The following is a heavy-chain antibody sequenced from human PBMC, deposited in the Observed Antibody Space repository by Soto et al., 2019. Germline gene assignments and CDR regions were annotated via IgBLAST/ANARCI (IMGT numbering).Heavy chain of an antibody. CDR3: ARDLVLLWFGEPINWFDP. CDR2: INAGNGNT. J-gene: IGHJ5*02. D-gene: IGHD3-10*01. Sequence: ASVKVSCKASGYTFTSYAMHWVRQAPGQRLEWMGWINAGNGNTKYSQKFQGRVTITRDTSASTAYMELSSLRSEDTAVFYCARDLVLLWFGEPINWFDPWGQGTLVTVSS. V-gene: IGHV1-3*01. CDR1: GYTFTSYA.